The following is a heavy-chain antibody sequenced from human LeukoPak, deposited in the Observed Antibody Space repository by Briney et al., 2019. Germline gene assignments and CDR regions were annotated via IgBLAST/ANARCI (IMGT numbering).Heavy chain of an antibody. J-gene: IGHJ5*02. CDR2: IYYSGTT. CDR3: ASSYYGNAGYPT. D-gene: IGHD3-10*01. V-gene: IGHV4-31*03. Sequence: SETLSLTCTVSGAPVSSGGYSWIWIRQHPGKGLEWIGFIYYSGTTYYNPSLKSRLAISLDTSKNQFSVRLTSVTAADTGVYFCASSYYGNAGYPTWGQGTLVAVSS. CDR1: GAPVSSGGYS.